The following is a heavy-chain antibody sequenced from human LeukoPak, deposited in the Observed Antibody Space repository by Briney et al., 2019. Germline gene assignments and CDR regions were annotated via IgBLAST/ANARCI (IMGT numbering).Heavy chain of an antibody. CDR3: ARAAVYCSSSTCRTNFDS. Sequence: GGSLRLSCAASGFTFRNSYMSWVRQVPGKGLEWVAYMNHDGSDQSHVDSVRGRFTISRDNAKNSLYLQMNSLRVEDTAVYYCARAAVYCSSSTCRTNFDSWGQGTLVTVSS. J-gene: IGHJ4*02. V-gene: IGHV3-7*01. D-gene: IGHD2-2*01. CDR2: MNHDGSDQ. CDR1: GFTFRNSY.